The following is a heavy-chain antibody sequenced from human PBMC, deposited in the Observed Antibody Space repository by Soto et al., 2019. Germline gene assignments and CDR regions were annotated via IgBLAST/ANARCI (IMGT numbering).Heavy chain of an antibody. Sequence: EVQLVESGGGLVKPGGSLRLSCVASGFTFSTYSMTWVRQAPGKGLEWVSSISSSGSYMYYADSVKVRFAISRDNAKNSLSLQMDSLRAEDTAVYYCARALTTVVTPDYWGHGTLVTFSS. CDR2: ISSSGSYM. CDR1: GFTFSTYS. J-gene: IGHJ4*01. D-gene: IGHD4-17*01. CDR3: ARALTTVVTPDY. V-gene: IGHV3-21*01.